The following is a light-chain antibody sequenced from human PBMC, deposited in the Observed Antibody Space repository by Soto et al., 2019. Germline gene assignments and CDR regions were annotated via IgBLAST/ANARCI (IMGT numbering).Light chain of an antibody. Sequence: EFVMTQSPSSLSVSQGERATLSCRASQSVSSSYLVWYQQKPGQAPRLLIYDASNRATGIPARFSGSGSGTDFTLTISSLEPEDFAVYYCQQRGNRPPWTFGQGTKVDIK. CDR1: QSVSSSY. J-gene: IGKJ1*01. CDR3: QQRGNRPPWT. V-gene: IGKV3D-20*02. CDR2: DAS.